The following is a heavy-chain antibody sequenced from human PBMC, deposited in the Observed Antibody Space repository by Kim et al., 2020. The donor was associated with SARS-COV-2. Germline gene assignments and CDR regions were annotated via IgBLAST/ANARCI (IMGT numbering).Heavy chain of an antibody. V-gene: IGHV5-10-1*01. J-gene: IGHJ6*02. D-gene: IGHD5-12*01. CDR3: ARRGGYSGYDPRRYYGMDV. Sequence: GESLKISCKGSGYSFTSYWISWVRQMPGKGLEWMGRIDPSDSYTNYSPSFQGHVTISADKSISTAYLQWSSLKASDTAMYYCARRGGYSGYDPRRYYGMDVWGQGTTVTVSS. CDR1: GYSFTSYW. CDR2: IDPSDSYT.